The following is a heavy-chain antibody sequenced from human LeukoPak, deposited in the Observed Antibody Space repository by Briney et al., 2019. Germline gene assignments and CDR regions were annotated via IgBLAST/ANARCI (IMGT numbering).Heavy chain of an antibody. Sequence: PGGSLRLSCGTSGFSFSLYWMCWVRQGPGKGLEWVANINQDGSEKYYVDSVKGRFTISRDNAKNSLYLQANSLRAEDTAVYYCARAGAPHTVDYWGQGTLVTVSS. CDR2: INQDGSEK. CDR1: GFSFSLYW. V-gene: IGHV3-7*01. CDR3: ARAGAPHTVDY. J-gene: IGHJ4*02. D-gene: IGHD1-26*01.